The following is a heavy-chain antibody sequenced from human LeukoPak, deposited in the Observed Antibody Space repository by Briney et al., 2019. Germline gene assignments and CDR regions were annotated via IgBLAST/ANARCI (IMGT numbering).Heavy chain of an antibody. D-gene: IGHD2/OR15-2a*01. J-gene: IGHJ4*02. CDR2: IKEDGSEK. V-gene: IGHV3-7*01. Sequence: GGSLRLSCAASGFTFSRYWMSWVRQAPGKGLEWVANIKEDGSEKYYVDSVKGRFTISRDNAKNSLYLQMNSLRAEDTAVYYCASRKGIYGTRYYFDYWGQGTLVTVSS. CDR1: GFTFSRYW. CDR3: ASRKGIYGTRYYFDY.